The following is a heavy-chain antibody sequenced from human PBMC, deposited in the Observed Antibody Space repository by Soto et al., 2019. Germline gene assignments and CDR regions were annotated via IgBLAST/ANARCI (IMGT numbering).Heavy chain of an antibody. J-gene: IGHJ6*02. CDR2: ISYDGSK. Sequence: SLRLSCAASGFTFSGCGMHWVRHSPGTWLEWVAVISYDGSKYYADSVKGRFTISRDNSKNTLYLQINSLSPEDTAVYYCAKDFTPWFGDYFYYYYGMDVWGQGTTVTVSS. V-gene: IGHV3-30*18. CDR1: GFTFSGCG. D-gene: IGHD4-17*01. CDR3: AKDFTPWFGDYFYYYYGMDV.